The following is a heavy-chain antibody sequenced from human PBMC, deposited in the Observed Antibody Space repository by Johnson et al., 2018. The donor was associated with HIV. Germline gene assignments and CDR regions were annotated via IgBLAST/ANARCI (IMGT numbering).Heavy chain of an antibody. V-gene: IGHV3-30*02. Sequence: QVQLVESGGGVVQPGVSLRLSCAASGFTFSSYGMHWVRQAPGKGLEWVAFIRYDGSNKYYADSVKGRFTISRDNSKNTLYLQMNSLRAEDTAVYYCASYCSGGSCYRRSPSDAFDIWGQGTMVTVSS. CDR1: GFTFSSYG. J-gene: IGHJ3*02. CDR2: IRYDGSNK. CDR3: ASYCSGGSCYRRSPSDAFDI. D-gene: IGHD2-15*01.